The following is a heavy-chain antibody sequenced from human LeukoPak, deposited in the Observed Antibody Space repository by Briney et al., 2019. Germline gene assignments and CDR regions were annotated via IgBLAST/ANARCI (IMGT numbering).Heavy chain of an antibody. V-gene: IGHV3-23*01. CDR3: AKAEGITMIVVVITPFDY. CDR2: ISGSGGGT. J-gene: IGHJ4*02. Sequence: PGGSLRLSCAASGFTFSSYAMSWVRQAPGKGLEWVSPISGSGGGTYYADSVKGRFTISRDNSKNTLYLQMNSLRAEDTAVYYCAKAEGITMIVVVITPFDYWGQGTLVTVSS. CDR1: GFTFSSYA. D-gene: IGHD3-22*01.